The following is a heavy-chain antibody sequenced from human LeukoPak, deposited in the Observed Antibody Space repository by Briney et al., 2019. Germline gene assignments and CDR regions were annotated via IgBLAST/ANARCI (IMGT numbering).Heavy chain of an antibody. J-gene: IGHJ4*02. Sequence: PGGSLRLSXAASGFTFSSYAMSWVRQAPGKGLEWVSVISGSGDSTSYADSVKGRFTISRDNSKNTLYLQMNSLIAEDTAVYYCAKVPKFSIVVVPAAGEWGQGTLVTVSS. CDR1: GFTFSSYA. V-gene: IGHV3-23*01. CDR3: AKVPKFSIVVVPAAGE. CDR2: ISGSGDST. D-gene: IGHD2-2*01.